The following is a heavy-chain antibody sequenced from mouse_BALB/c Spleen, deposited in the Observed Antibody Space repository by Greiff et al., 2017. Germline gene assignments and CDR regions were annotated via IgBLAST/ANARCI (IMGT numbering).Heavy chain of an antibody. D-gene: IGHD4-1*01. CDR3: ARWEPRLRDY. CDR1: GYTFTSYW. Sequence: QVQLKQSGAELAKPGASVKMSCKASGYTFTSYWMHWVKQRPGQGLEWIGYINPSTGYTEYNQKFKDKATLTADKSSSTAYMQLSSLTSEDSAVYYCARWEPRLRDYWGQGTTLTVSS. J-gene: IGHJ2*01. CDR2: INPSTGYT. V-gene: IGHV1-7*01.